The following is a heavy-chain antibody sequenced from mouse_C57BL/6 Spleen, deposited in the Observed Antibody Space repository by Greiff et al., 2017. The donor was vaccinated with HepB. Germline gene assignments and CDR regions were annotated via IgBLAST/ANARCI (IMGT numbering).Heavy chain of an antibody. V-gene: IGHV5-17*01. CDR1: GFTFSDYG. CDR2: ISSGSSTS. Sequence: EVMLVESGGGLVKPGGSLKLSCAASGFTFSDYGMHWVRQAPEQGLEWVAYISSGSSTSYYADTVKGRFTISRDKAKNTLFLQMTSLRSEDTAMYYCARPLYDWYFDVWGTGTTVTVSS. D-gene: IGHD1-3*01. J-gene: IGHJ1*03. CDR3: ARPLYDWYFDV.